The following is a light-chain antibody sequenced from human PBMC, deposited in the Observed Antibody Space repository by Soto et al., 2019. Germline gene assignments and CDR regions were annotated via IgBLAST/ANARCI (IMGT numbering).Light chain of an antibody. V-gene: IGKV3-20*01. CDR1: QSVGDTF. Sequence: EIVLTQYPGTLSLSPGEQAPPSCRASQSVGDTFLSWYQQKPGLAPRLLIYGVSNRATGIPDRFSGSGSGTDFILTISRLEPEDFALYYCGQYVSSPPRTFGQGTKVDIK. CDR3: GQYVSSPPRT. CDR2: GVS. J-gene: IGKJ1*01.